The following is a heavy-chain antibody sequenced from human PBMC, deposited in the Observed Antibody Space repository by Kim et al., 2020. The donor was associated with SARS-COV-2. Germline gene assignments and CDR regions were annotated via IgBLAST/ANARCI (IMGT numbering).Heavy chain of an antibody. J-gene: IGHJ4*02. D-gene: IGHD3-9*01. Sequence: GGSLRLSCAASGFTFSSYVMSWVRQAPGKGLEWVSSISGSGGTTYYADSVKGRFTISRDNFKNTLYLQMNSLRAEDTALFYCAKGAGELIVTASYRYFDYWGQGTLVTVSS. CDR2: ISGSGGTT. V-gene: IGHV3-23*01. CDR1: GFTFSSYV. CDR3: AKGAGELIVTASYRYFDY.